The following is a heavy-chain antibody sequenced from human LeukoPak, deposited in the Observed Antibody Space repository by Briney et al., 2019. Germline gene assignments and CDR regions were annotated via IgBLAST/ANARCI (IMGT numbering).Heavy chain of an antibody. CDR3: AKVWTYYYDSSGYEDY. Sequence: GGSLRLSCAASGFTFSSYAMSWVRQAPGKGLEWVSAISGSGGSTYYADSVKGRFTISRDNSKNTLYLQMNSLRAEDTAVYYCAKVWTYYYDSSGYEDYRGQGTLVTVSS. D-gene: IGHD3-22*01. CDR2: ISGSGGST. J-gene: IGHJ4*02. V-gene: IGHV3-23*01. CDR1: GFTFSSYA.